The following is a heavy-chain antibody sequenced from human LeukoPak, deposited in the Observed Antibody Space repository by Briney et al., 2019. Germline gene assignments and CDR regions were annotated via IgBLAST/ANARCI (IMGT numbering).Heavy chain of an antibody. V-gene: IGHV1-2*02. J-gene: IGHJ4*02. D-gene: IGHD1-26*01. CDR2: INPNSGGT. Sequence: ASVTVSCKASGYTFTGYYMHWVRQAPGQGLEWMGWINPNSGGTNYAQKFQGRVTMTRDTSISTAYMELSRLRSDDTAVYYCARTPLVGATSFDYWGQGTLVTVSS. CDR1: GYTFTGYY. CDR3: ARTPLVGATSFDY.